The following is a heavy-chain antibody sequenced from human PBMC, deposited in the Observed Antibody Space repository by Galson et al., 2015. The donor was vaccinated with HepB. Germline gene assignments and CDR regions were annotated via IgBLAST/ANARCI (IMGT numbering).Heavy chain of an antibody. Sequence: SVKVSCKASGGTFSSYTISWVRQAPGQGLEWMGRIIPILGIANYAQKFQGRVTITADKSTSTAYMELSSLRSEDTAVYYCASAAAAAGTYYFDYWGQGTLVTVPS. CDR3: ASAAAAAGTYYFDY. CDR2: IIPILGIA. D-gene: IGHD6-13*01. V-gene: IGHV1-69*02. J-gene: IGHJ4*02. CDR1: GGTFSSYT.